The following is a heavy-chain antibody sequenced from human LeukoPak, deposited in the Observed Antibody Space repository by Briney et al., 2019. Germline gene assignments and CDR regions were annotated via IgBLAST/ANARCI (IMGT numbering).Heavy chain of an antibody. CDR1: GGTFSSYA. Sequence: SVKVSCKASGGTFSSYAISWVRQAPGQGLEWMGGIIPIFGTANYAQKFQGSVTITADESTSTAYMELSSLRSEDTAVYYCARVPPGYYYYYYMDVWGKGTTVTVSS. J-gene: IGHJ6*03. CDR2: IIPIFGTA. CDR3: ARVPPGYYYYYYMDV. V-gene: IGHV1-69*01.